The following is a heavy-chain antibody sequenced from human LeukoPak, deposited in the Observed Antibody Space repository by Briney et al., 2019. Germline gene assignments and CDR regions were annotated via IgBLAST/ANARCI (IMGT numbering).Heavy chain of an antibody. CDR1: GGSISSGDYY. J-gene: IGHJ2*01. Sequence: SETLSLTCTVSGGSISSGDYYWSWIRQPPGKGLEWIGYIYYSGSSYYNPSLKSRVTMSVDTSKNQFSLKLSSVTAADTALYYCASLNGDPSYWSFDLWGRGTLVTVSP. CDR3: ASLNGDPSYWSFDL. V-gene: IGHV4-30-4*01. CDR2: IYYSGSS. D-gene: IGHD4-17*01.